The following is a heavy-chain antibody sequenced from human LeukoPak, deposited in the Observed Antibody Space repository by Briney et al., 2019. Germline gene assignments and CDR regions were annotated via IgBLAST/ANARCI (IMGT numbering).Heavy chain of an antibody. CDR2: IYYSATPST. V-gene: IGHV4-59*12. CDR1: GGSLSSNY. Sequence: SETLSLICTVSGGSLSSNYWSWIRQSPGKGLEWMWYIYYSATPSTNYNPSLKSRVSISVDTSKNQFSLKLTSVTAADTAVYYCARGFSGWTRYDYWGQGTLVTVSS. D-gene: IGHD6-19*01. CDR3: ARGFSGWTRYDY. J-gene: IGHJ4*02.